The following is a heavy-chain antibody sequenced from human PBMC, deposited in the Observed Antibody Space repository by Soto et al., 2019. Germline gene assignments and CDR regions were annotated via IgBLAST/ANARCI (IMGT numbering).Heavy chain of an antibody. Sequence: EVQLVESGGGLVQPGGSLRLSCAASGFSFSSYWMHWVRQAPGKGLVWVSRIKTDGSSTDYADSVKGRFTISRDNAKNTLYLQMNSLRDEDTAVYYCAKREGNTYGLFHWGQGTLVTVSS. D-gene: IGHD5-18*01. CDR2: IKTDGSST. V-gene: IGHV3-74*01. J-gene: IGHJ4*02. CDR3: AKREGNTYGLFH. CDR1: GFSFSSYW.